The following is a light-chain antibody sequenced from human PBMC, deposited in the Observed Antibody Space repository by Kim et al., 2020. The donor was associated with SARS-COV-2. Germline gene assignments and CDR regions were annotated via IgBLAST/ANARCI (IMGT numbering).Light chain of an antibody. CDR2: YDN. J-gene: IGLJ2*01. CDR3: QVWDSSTDHHV. V-gene: IGLV3-21*01. CDR1: NIGGKS. Sequence: SSELSQPPSMSVAPGNTATIACGGDNIGGKSVHWYRQRPGQAPVLVIYYDNDRPSGISERFSGSNSGNTATLTISGVEAGDEADYYCQVWDSSTDHHVFGGGTQLTVL.